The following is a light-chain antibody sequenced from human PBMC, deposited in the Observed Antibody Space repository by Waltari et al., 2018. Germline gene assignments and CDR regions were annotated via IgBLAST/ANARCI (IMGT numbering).Light chain of an antibody. CDR1: SGRSNDA. CDR3: QTWATGMVV. CDR2: LTSDGSN. Sequence: QLVLTQSPSASASLGAPVKLTCTLNSGRSNDAIAWHQQRPDRGPRYVRRLTSDGSNNKGDGVPDRCSGSSSGAERYFTSSSLQSEDEAVYDCQTWATGMVVFGGGTMLTVL. V-gene: IGLV4-69*01. J-gene: IGLJ3*02.